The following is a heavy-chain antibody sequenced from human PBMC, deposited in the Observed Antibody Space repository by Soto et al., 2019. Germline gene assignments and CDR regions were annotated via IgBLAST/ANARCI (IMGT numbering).Heavy chain of an antibody. CDR2: ISYDGHNK. CDR1: GFTFTTFG. Sequence: QVQLVESGGGVVQPGGSLRLSCTASGFTFTTFGIHWVRQAPGKGLEWVALISYDGHNKYYSDSVKGRFTISRDNYKNPLSLQMNSLRAEDTAVYYCAKDLQAYGDYNSYYYGMDVWGQGTTVSVSS. J-gene: IGHJ6*02. V-gene: IGHV3-30*18. CDR3: AKDLQAYGDYNSYYYGMDV. D-gene: IGHD4-17*01.